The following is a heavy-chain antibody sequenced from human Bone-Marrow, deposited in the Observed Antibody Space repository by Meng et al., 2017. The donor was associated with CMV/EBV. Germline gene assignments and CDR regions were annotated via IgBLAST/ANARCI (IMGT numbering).Heavy chain of an antibody. CDR2: INHSGST. D-gene: IGHD6-19*01. V-gene: IGHV4-34*01. CDR1: GGSFSGYY. CDR3: ARRYSSGWYAH. Sequence: GSLRLSCAVYGGSFSGYYWSWIRQPPGKGLEWIGEINHSGSTNYNPSLKSRVTISVDTSKNQFSLKLSSVTAADTAVYYCARRYSSGWYAHWGPGPLVTGSS. J-gene: IGHJ4*02.